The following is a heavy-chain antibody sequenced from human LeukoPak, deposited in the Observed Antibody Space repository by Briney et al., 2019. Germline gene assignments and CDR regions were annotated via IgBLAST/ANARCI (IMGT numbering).Heavy chain of an antibody. V-gene: IGHV4-34*01. CDR2: INHSGST. Sequence: SETLSLTCAVYGGSFSGYCWSWIRQPPGKGLEWIGEINHSGSTNYNPSLKSRVTISVDTSKNQFSLKLSSVTAADTAVYYCARGAEEVVVVAATKGYYYYYGMDVWGKGTTVTVSS. J-gene: IGHJ6*04. D-gene: IGHD2-15*01. CDR1: GGSFSGYC. CDR3: ARGAEEVVVVAATKGYYYYYGMDV.